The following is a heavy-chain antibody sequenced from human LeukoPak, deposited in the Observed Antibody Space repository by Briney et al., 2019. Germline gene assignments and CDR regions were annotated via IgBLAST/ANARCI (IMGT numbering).Heavy chain of an antibody. D-gene: IGHD4-17*01. CDR2: IKQDGSEK. CDR3: ARAGPMTTVTSQDY. J-gene: IGHJ4*02. CDR1: GFTFSSYW. V-gene: IGHV3-7*01. Sequence: GGSLRLSCAASGFTFSSYWMSWVRQAPGKGLEWVANIKQDGSEKYYVDSVKGRFTISRDNAKNSLYLQMNSLGAEDTAVYYCARAGPMTTVTSQDYWGQGTLVTVSS.